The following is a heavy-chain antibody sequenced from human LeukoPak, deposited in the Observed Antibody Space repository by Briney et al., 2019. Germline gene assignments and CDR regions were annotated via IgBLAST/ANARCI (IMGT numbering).Heavy chain of an antibody. CDR2: ISAYNGNT. CDR1: GYTFTSYG. J-gene: IGHJ4*02. V-gene: IGHV1-18*01. CDR3: ARDRRVYCDSSGYYHFDY. D-gene: IGHD3-22*01. Sequence: ASVKVSCKASGYTFTSYGISWVRQAPGQGLEWMGWISAYNGNTNYAQKLQGRVTMTTDTSTSTAYMELRSLRSDDTAVYYCARDRRVYCDSSGYYHFDYWGQGTLVTVSS.